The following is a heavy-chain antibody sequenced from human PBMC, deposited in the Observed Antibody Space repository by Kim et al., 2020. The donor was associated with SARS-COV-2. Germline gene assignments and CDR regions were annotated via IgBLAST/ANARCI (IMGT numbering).Heavy chain of an antibody. Sequence: SLRLSCAASGFPFDNYAMHWVRQAPGKGLEWGSGISWNRGSVGYAESVRGRFTISRDNAKNSLYLQMNSLSAEDTALYFCAKDSGKLAVAAYYFAFWGRGTLVTVSS. CDR2: ISWNRGSV. D-gene: IGHD6-19*01. CDR3: AKDSGKLAVAAYYFAF. CDR1: GFPFDNYA. V-gene: IGHV3-9*01. J-gene: IGHJ4*02.